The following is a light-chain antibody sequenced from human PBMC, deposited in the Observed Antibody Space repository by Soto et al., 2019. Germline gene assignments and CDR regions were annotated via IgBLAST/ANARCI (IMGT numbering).Light chain of an antibody. CDR1: SSDIGSYNH. Sequence: ALTQPASLSGSPGQSITVSCSGTSSDIGSYNHVALYQPFPGKSPKLMIYAVSDRPPGVSDRFSGSKSGITASLTISGLQTEDEADYSCTSSTDRPSSLFGTATKANVL. J-gene: IGLJ1*01. CDR2: AVS. CDR3: TSSTDRPSSL. V-gene: IGLV2-14*03.